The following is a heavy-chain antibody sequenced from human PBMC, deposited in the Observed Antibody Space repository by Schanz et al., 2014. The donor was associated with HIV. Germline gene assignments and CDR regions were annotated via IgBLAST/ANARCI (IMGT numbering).Heavy chain of an antibody. D-gene: IGHD3-3*02. V-gene: IGHV1-69*01. Sequence: QVPLVQSGAEVKKPGSSVKVSCKASGGTFSIYAISWVRQAPGQGLEWMGGIIPIFGTANYAQKFQGRVTIIADESTSTAYMELSSLRSADPAVYFCARAAFSSEYYYGMDVWGQGTTVTVSS. CDR2: IIPIFGTA. J-gene: IGHJ6*02. CDR3: ARAAFSSEYYYGMDV. CDR1: GGTFSIYA.